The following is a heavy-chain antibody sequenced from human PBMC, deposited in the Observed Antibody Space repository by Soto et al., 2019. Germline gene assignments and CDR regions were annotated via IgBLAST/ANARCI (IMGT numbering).Heavy chain of an antibody. CDR1: GFTFSIYA. V-gene: IGHV3-23*01. J-gene: IGHJ4*02. Sequence: EVQLLESGGGLVQPGGSLRLSCAASGFTFSIYAMTWVRQAPGKGLEWVSAIRGDDGRTFYADSVKGRFTISRDNSKDTLYLQMNSLRAEDTAVYYCAKGGDLKQWLEHCHYWGQGTLVTVSS. D-gene: IGHD6-19*01. CDR2: IRGDDGRT. CDR3: AKGGDLKQWLEHCHY.